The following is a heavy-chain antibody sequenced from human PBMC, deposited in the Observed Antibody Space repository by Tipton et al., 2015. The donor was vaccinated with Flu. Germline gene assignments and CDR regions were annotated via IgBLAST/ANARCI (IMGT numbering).Heavy chain of an antibody. CDR3: ATEYRGGGNRYYFDY. D-gene: IGHD4-23*01. J-gene: IGHJ4*02. CDR1: GGSISGYY. V-gene: IGHV4-59*01. CDR2: IYYSGST. Sequence: TLSLTCTVSGGSISGYYWTWIRQPPGKGLEWIGYIYYSGSTNYNPSLKSRVTISADTSKNQFSLKLSSVTAADTAVYYCATEYRGGGNRYYFDYWGQGTLVTVSS.